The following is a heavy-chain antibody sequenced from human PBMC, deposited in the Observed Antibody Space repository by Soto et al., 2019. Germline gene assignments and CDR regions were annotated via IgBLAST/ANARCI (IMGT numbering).Heavy chain of an antibody. D-gene: IGHD5-18*01. CDR3: AKDRVYNYGFYDS. V-gene: IGHV3-23*01. CDR2: ISGNGGTR. Sequence: EVQLLESGGGLVQPGGSLRLSYAASGFTFSSYAMSWVRQAPGKGLEWVSAISGNGGTRYYADSVKGRFTISRDNSKNTLYLQMNSLRAEDTAVYYCAKDRVYNYGFYDSWGQGTLVTVSS. J-gene: IGHJ4*02. CDR1: GFTFSSYA.